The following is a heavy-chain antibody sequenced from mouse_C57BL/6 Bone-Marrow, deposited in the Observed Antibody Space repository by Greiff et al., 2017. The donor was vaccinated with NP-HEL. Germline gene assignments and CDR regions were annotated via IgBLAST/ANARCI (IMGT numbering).Heavy chain of an antibody. J-gene: IGHJ1*03. CDR2: IYPGDGDT. D-gene: IGHD1-1*01. CDR3: AMITAVVAYWYFDV. CDR1: GYAFSSYW. V-gene: IGHV1-80*01. Sequence: VQLQQSGAELVKPGASVKISCKASGYAFSSYWMNWVKQRPGKGLEWIGQIYPGDGDTNYNGKFKGKATLTADKSSSTAYMQLSSLTSEDSAVYFCAMITAVVAYWYFDVWGTGTTVTVSS.